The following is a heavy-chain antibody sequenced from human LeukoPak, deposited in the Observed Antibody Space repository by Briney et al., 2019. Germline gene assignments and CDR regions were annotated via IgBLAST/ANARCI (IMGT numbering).Heavy chain of an antibody. D-gene: IGHD3-10*01. V-gene: IGHV3-11*01. CDR2: ISSSGSTI. J-gene: IGHJ6*02. Sequence: PGGSLRLSCAASGFTFSDYYMSWIRQAPGKGLEWVSYISSSGSTIYYADSVKGRFTISRDNAKNSLYLQMNSLRAEDTAVYYCASIPGYYYYYGMDVWGQGTTVTVSS. CDR1: GFTFSDYY. CDR3: ASIPGYYYYYGMDV.